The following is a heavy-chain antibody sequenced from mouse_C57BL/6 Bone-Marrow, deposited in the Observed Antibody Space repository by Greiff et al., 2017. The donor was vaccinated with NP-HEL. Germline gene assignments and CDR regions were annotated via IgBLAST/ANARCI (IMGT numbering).Heavy chain of an antibody. V-gene: IGHV2-6-1*01. J-gene: IGHJ1*03. D-gene: IGHD1-1*01. CDR1: GFSLTSYG. CDR3: ARHMDYGRGYWYVDV. CDR2: IWSDGST. Sequence: QVQLKESGPGLVAPSQSLSITCTVSGFSLTSYGVHWVRQPPGKGLEWLVVIWSDGSTTYNSALKSRLSISKDNSKSQVFLKMNSLQTDDTAMYYCARHMDYGRGYWYVDVWGTGTTVTVSS.